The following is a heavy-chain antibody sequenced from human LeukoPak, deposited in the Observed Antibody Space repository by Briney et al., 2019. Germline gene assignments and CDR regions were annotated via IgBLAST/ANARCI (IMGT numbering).Heavy chain of an antibody. Sequence: SETLSLTCTVSGGSISSINYYWGWIRQPPGKGLERIGSIYYSGNTHYNPSLKSRLTISVDTSKNQFSLNLTSVTAADTAVYYCTRRGAWYPPNYWGQGTLVTVSS. D-gene: IGHD6-19*01. CDR3: TRRGAWYPPNY. CDR2: IYYSGNT. V-gene: IGHV4-39*01. J-gene: IGHJ4*02. CDR1: GGSISSINYY.